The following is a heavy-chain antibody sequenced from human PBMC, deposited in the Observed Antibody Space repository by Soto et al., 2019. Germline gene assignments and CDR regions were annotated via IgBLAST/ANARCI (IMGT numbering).Heavy chain of an antibody. CDR2: IHYSGST. D-gene: IGHD3-22*01. J-gene: IGHJ4*02. CDR1: GGSICGGGYD. V-gene: IGHV4-31*03. Sequence: SESLSLTSTVSGGSICGGGYDWSWIRQHPGKGLEWIGYIHYSGSTYYNPSLNIRVTISVATSKNHFSLRLNSVTAADTAVYFWARNAAYDKSGYPVDYWGPGPLATVPS. CDR3: ARNAAYDKSGYPVDY.